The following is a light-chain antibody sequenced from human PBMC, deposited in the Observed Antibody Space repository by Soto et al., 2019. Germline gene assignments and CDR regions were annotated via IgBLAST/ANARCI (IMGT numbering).Light chain of an antibody. CDR1: QGIRND. J-gene: IGKJ2*01. Sequence: AIQMTQSPSSLSASVGDRVTITCRASQGIRNDLGWYQQKPGKAPKFLIYGASSLQSGVPSRVSGSGSGTDFTLTISSLQPEDFATYYCLQDYNFPYTVGQGKKLEVK. V-gene: IGKV1-6*01. CDR2: GAS. CDR3: LQDYNFPYT.